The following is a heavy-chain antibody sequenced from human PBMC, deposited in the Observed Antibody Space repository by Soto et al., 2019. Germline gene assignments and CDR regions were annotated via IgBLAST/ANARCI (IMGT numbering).Heavy chain of an antibody. CDR2: IIPIFGTA. Sequence: QVQLVQSGAEVKQPGSSVKVSCKASGGTFSSYAISWGRQAPGQGVEWMGGIIPIFGTASYAQKFQGRVTITADKSTSTAYMELSSLRSEDTAGYYCARSHGYGYYYYGMDVWVQGTTVTVSS. D-gene: IGHD1-1*01. CDR1: GGTFSSYA. V-gene: IGHV1-69*06. CDR3: ARSHGYGYYYYGMDV. J-gene: IGHJ6*02.